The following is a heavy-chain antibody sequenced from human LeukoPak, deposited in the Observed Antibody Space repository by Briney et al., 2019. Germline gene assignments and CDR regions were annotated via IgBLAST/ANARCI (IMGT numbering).Heavy chain of an antibody. CDR2: INGDGRDK. Sequence: GGSLRLSCAASGFTFSSYWMNWVRQAPGKGLEWVANINGDGRDKYYVGSVRGRFTISRDNADNALYLQMNSLRGDDTALYYCARGVDSAIDWWGQGTLVTVTS. D-gene: IGHD3-9*01. CDR3: ARGVDSAIDW. J-gene: IGHJ4*02. CDR1: GFTFSSYW. V-gene: IGHV3-7*01.